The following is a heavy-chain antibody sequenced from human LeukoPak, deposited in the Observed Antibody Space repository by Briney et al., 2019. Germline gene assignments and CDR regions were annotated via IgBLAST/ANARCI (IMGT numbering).Heavy chain of an antibody. CDR2: INPRGGST. CDR1: GYTFTTYY. Sequence: ASVKVSCKASGYTFTTYYMHWMRQGPGQGPEWMGIINPRGGSTDYSQKFQGRITMTSDTSTSTVYMELSSLRSDDTAVYFCARVGSAAATADYWGQGTLVTVSS. V-gene: IGHV1-46*01. CDR3: ARVGSAAATADY. D-gene: IGHD6-25*01. J-gene: IGHJ4*02.